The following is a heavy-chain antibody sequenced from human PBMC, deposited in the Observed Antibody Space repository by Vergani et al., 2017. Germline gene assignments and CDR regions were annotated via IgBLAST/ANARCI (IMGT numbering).Heavy chain of an antibody. Sequence: QLQLQESGPGLVTPSETLSLSCRVSGDSISRSHYYWGFMRQPPGQGLEWIGSISSSGSPYYNPTLKSRLAFSVDTSNNLFSLRRKSVTATDTGMYYCARPVGPSAIADGYHVWGQGTMVTVS. CDR3: ARPVGPSAIADGYHV. D-gene: IGHD3-10*01. J-gene: IGHJ3*01. CDR1: GDSISRSHYY. CDR2: ISSSGSP. V-gene: IGHV4-39*02.